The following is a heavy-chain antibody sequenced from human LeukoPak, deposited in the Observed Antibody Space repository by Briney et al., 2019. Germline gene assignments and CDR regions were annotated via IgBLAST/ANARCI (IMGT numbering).Heavy chain of an antibody. V-gene: IGHV3-7*04. D-gene: IGHD5-24*01. CDR2: IKQDGSKK. Sequence: GGSLRLSCAASGFTFSDYAMHWVRQAPGKGLEWVANIKQDGSKKSYVDSVKGRFTISRDNAKNSLYLQMNSLRAEDTAIYYCTRVGYIDEGIDYWGQGTLVTVSS. CDR1: GFTFSDYA. J-gene: IGHJ4*02. CDR3: TRVGYIDEGIDY.